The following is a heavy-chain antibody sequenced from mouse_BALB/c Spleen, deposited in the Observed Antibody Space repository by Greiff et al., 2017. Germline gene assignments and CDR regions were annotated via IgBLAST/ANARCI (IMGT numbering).Heavy chain of an antibody. CDR1: GFTFSDYY. V-gene: IGHV5-4*02. D-gene: IGHD1-1*01. Sequence: EVQVVESGGGLVKPGGSLKLSCAASGFTFSDYYMYWVRQTPEKRLEWVATISDGGSYTYYPDSVKGRFTISRDNAKNNLYLQMSSLKSEDTAMYYCARAGVHYYGPFDYWGQGTTLTVSS. CDR3: ARAGVHYYGPFDY. J-gene: IGHJ2*01. CDR2: ISDGGSYT.